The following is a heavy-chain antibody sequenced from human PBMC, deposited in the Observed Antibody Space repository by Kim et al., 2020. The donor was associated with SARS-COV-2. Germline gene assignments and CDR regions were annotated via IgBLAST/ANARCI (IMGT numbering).Heavy chain of an antibody. CDR3: AREGVTRYFDY. CDR2: T. Sequence: TNDNPSRKSRVTISVDTSKNQFYLKLSCVTAADTAVYYCAREGVTRYFDYWGQGTLVTVSS. J-gene: IGHJ4*02. V-gene: IGHV4-59*01. D-gene: IGHD2-21*02.